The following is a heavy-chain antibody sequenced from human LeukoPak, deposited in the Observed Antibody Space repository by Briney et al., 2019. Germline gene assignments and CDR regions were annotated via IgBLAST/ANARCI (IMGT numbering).Heavy chain of an antibody. CDR3: ARGSSWRNFYYYYMDV. CDR2: IYTSGST. CDR1: GGSISSYY. D-gene: IGHD6-13*01. V-gene: IGHV4-4*07. J-gene: IGHJ6*03. Sequence: SETLSLTCTVSGGSISSYYWSWIRQPAGKGLEWIGRIYTSGSTNYNPSLKSRVTMSVDTSKNQFSLKLSSVTAADTAVYYCARGSSWRNFYYYYMDVWGKGTTVIVSS.